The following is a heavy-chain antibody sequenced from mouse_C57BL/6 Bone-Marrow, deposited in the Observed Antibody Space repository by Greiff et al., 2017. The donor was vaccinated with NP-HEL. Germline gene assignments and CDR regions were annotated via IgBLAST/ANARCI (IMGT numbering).Heavy chain of an antibody. Sequence: EVMLVESGGGLVQPGGSLKLSCAASGFTFSDYYMYWVRQTPEKRLEWVAYISNGGGSTYYPDTVKGRFTISRDNAKNTLYLQMSRLKSEDTAMYYCARQGGTFMDYWGQGTSVTVSS. CDR1: GFTFSDYY. J-gene: IGHJ4*01. V-gene: IGHV5-12*01. CDR3: ARQGGTFMDY. CDR2: ISNGGGST.